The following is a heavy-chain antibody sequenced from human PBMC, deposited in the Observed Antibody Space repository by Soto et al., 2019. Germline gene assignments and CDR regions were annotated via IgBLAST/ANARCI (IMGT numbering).Heavy chain of an antibody. CDR3: ASESYDYGDF. V-gene: IGHV3-7*03. D-gene: IGHD4-17*01. CDR2: IKEDGSEK. CDR1: GFTFSSYW. J-gene: IGHJ4*02. Sequence: EVQLVESGGGLVQPGGSLRLSCVASGFTFSSYWMRWVRQAPGKGLEWVANIKEDGSEKYYVDSVKGRFTISRDNAKNSLYLQMSSLRAEDTAVYYCASESYDYGDFWGQGTLVTVSS.